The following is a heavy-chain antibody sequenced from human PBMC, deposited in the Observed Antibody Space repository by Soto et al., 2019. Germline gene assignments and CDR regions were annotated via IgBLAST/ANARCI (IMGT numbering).Heavy chain of an antibody. CDR3: ARTEWLQAFDY. J-gene: IGHJ4*02. CDR2: IYYSGST. CDR1: GGSISSYY. D-gene: IGHD5-12*01. Sequence: PSETLSLTCTVSGGSISSYYWRWIRQPPGKGLEWIGYIYYSGSTSYNPSLKSRVTISRDTSKNQFSLKLSSVTAADTAVYYCARTEWLQAFDYWGQGTLVTVSS. V-gene: IGHV4-59*01.